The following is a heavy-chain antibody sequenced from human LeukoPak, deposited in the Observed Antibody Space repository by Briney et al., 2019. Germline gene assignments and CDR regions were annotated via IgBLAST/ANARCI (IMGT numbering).Heavy chain of an antibody. J-gene: IGHJ5*02. CDR1: GYSFTGYY. V-gene: IGHV1-2*02. Sequence: ASVKVSCMASGYSFTGYYLHWVRQAPGQGLEWVGWINPYNDGTNYAQEFQGRGTMTSHTTNSTAYMEPTKQRPDGRDEDYLLWVRQWLVEGVWFDPGGQGTLVTVSS. CDR2: INPYNDGT. D-gene: IGHD6-19*01. CDR3: LWVRQWLVEGVWFDP.